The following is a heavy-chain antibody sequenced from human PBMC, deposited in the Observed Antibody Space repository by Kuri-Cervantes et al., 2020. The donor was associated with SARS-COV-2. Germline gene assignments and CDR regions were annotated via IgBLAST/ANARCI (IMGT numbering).Heavy chain of an antibody. V-gene: IGHV4-34*01. D-gene: IGHD3-3*01. J-gene: IGHJ5*02. CDR3: ARQMTSSITIFGVVITRNWFDP. CDR1: GASFSGFY. Sequence: SETLSLTCSFSGASFSGFYWSWVRQIPGKGLEWLGEINYLGSTNYNPSLKSRLTISSDTSKDQFSLRLSSVTAADSATYYCARQMTSSITIFGVVITRNWFDPWGQGTLVTVSS. CDR2: INYLGST.